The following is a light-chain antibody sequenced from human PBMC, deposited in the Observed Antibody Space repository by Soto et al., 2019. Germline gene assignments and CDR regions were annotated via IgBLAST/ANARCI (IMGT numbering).Light chain of an antibody. V-gene: IGKV3-20*01. CDR2: VAS. CDR1: QSVSNY. J-gene: IGKJ1*01. Sequence: IVLTQSPGTLSLSPGERATLSCRASQSVSNYLAWYQQKPGQAPRLLIYVASSRATGIPDRFRSSGSGTDFTLTISRMEPEDFAVYYCQQYGGSPQTFGQGTKVEIK. CDR3: QQYGGSPQT.